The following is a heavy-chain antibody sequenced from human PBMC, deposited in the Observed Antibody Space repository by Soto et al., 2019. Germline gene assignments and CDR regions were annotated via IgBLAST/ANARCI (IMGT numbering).Heavy chain of an antibody. Sequence: GASVKVSCKASGYTFTGYYMHWVRQAPGQGLEWMGWINPNSGGTNYAQKFQGRVTMTRDTSISTAYMELSRLRSDDTAMYYCARVSGGPPLWYFDLWGRGTLVPVSS. CDR2: INPNSGGT. CDR3: ARVSGGPPLWYFDL. V-gene: IGHV1-2*02. D-gene: IGHD2-15*01. J-gene: IGHJ2*01. CDR1: GYTFTGYY.